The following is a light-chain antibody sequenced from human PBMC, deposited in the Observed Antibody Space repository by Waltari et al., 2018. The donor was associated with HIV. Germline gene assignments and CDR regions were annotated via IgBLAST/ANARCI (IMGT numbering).Light chain of an antibody. CDR1: QNLLHTNGHNY. CDR3: MHDQQTPV. CDR2: LGS. J-gene: IGKJ1*01. Sequence: DIAMIQSPDSLAVSPGESASIPCSSSQNLLHTNGHNYLDWYLQRPGQAPELLIYLGSQRASGVPDRIAGSGSGTSFILKINRVEAEDVGVYYCMHDQQTPVFGQGTKVEIK. V-gene: IGKV2-28*01.